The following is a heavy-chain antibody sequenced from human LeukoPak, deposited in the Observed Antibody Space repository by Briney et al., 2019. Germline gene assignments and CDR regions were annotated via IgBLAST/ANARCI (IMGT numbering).Heavy chain of an antibody. CDR1: GGSISSYY. CDR3: ASYILTGYPDAFDI. Sequence: NTSETLSLTCTVSGGSISSYYWSWIRQPPGKGLEWIGYIYYSGSTNYNPSLKSRVTISVDTSKNHFSLRLSSVTAADTAVYYCASYILTGYPDAFDIWGQGTMVTVSS. D-gene: IGHD3-9*01. J-gene: IGHJ3*02. CDR2: IYYSGST. V-gene: IGHV4-59*01.